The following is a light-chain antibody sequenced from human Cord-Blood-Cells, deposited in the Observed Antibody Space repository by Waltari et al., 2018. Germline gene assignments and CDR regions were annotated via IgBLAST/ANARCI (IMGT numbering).Light chain of an antibody. Sequence: DIVLTQSPGTLYLSLGERATLSCRSSQSDSSSYLAWYQQKPGQAPRLLIYGASSRATGIPNRFSGSGSGTDFTLTISRLEPEDFAVYYCQQYGSSPLTFGGGTKVEIK. J-gene: IGKJ4*01. V-gene: IGKV3-20*01. CDR3: QQYGSSPLT. CDR1: QSDSSSY. CDR2: GAS.